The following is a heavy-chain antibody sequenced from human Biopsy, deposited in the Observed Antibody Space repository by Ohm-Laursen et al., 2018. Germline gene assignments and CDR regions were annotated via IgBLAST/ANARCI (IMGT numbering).Heavy chain of an antibody. V-gene: IGHV1-69*06. CDR3: ATKLAGYFHH. CDR1: VGTFSNYG. Sequence: SVKVSCKAPVGTFSNYGVNWVRQAPGHGLEWLGGNIPILGTGNYAQKFQDRVTVAADTSTSTATMELRSLRSDDTTVYYCATKLAGYFHHWGQGTLVIVSS. J-gene: IGHJ1*01. CDR2: NIPILGTG.